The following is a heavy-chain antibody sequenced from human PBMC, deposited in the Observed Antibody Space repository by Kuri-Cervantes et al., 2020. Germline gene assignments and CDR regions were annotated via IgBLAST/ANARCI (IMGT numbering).Heavy chain of an antibody. D-gene: IGHD2-2*01. V-gene: IGHV3-11*01. Sequence: GESLKISCAASGFTFSDYYMSWIRQAPGKGLEWVSYISSSGSTIYYADSVKGRFTISSDNAKNSLYLQMNSLRAEDTAVYYCARDCSSTSCYYYYYGMDVWGQGTTVTVSS. CDR1: GFTFSDYY. CDR2: ISSSGSTI. CDR3: ARDCSSTSCYYYYYGMDV. J-gene: IGHJ6*02.